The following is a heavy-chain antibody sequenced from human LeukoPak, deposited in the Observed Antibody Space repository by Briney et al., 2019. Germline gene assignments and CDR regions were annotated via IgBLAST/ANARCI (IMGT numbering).Heavy chain of an antibody. Sequence: PSETLSLTCTVSGDSITAPKWWSWVRQAPGEGLEWIGEIYHDRTTSFNPSLKSRLTISVDKSANQFLLNLNSVSATDTAVYYCVGRGLYGGTWLFEYWGQGALVTVSS. CDR1: GDSITAPKW. J-gene: IGHJ4*02. V-gene: IGHV4-4*02. CDR2: IYHDRTT. CDR3: VGRGLYGGTWLFEY. D-gene: IGHD2-8*01.